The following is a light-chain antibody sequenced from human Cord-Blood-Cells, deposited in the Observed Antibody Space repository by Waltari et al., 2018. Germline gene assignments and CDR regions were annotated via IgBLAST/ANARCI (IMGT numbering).Light chain of an antibody. CDR2: GAS. J-gene: IGKJ1*01. V-gene: IGKV3-15*01. CDR3: QQYNNWST. Sequence: EIVMTQSPATLSVSPGERATLSCRASQSVSSNLAWYQQQPCQAPRLLIYGASTRATGIPARFCGSGSGTEFTLTISSLQSEDFAVYYCQQYNNWSTFGQGTKVEIK. CDR1: QSVSSN.